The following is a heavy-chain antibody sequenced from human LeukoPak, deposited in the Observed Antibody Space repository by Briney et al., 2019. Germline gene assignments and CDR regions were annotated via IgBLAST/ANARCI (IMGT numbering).Heavy chain of an antibody. CDR2: INPNSGGT. CDR1: GYTFTGYY. J-gene: IGHJ4*02. Sequence: ASVKVSCKASGYTFTGYYMHWVRQAPGQGLEWMGWINPNSGGTNYAQKFQGRVTMTRDTSISTAYMELRSLRSDDTAVYYCARDPPGGYYDSSGLGYYWGQGTLVTVSS. CDR3: ARDPPGGYYDSSGLGYY. D-gene: IGHD3-22*01. V-gene: IGHV1-2*02.